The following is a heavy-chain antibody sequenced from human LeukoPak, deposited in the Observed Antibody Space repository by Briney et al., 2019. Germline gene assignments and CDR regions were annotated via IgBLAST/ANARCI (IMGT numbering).Heavy chain of an antibody. J-gene: IGHJ5*02. V-gene: IGHV1-2*02. CDR3: ARDRCSGGSCYSDWFDP. CDR2: INPNSGGT. D-gene: IGHD2-15*01. CDR1: GGTFSSYA. Sequence: ASVKVSCKASGGTFSSYAISWVRQAPGQGLEWMGWINPNSGGTNYAQKFQGRVTMTRDTSISTAYMELSRLRSDDTAVYYCARDRCSGGSCYSDWFDPWGQGTLVTVSS.